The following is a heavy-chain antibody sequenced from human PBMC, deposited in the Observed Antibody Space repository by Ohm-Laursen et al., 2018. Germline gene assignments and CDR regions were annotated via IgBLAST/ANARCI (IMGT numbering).Heavy chain of an antibody. CDR2: ISYDGSNK. V-gene: IGHV3-30*18. J-gene: IGHJ4*02. Sequence: SLRLSCSASGFTFSSYGMHWVRQAPGKGLEWVAVISYDGSNKYYADSVKGRFTISRDNSKNTLYLQMNSLRAEDTAVYYCAKACGGSGLDYWGQGTLVTVSP. CDR3: AKACGGSGLDY. D-gene: IGHD1-26*01. CDR1: GFTFSSYG.